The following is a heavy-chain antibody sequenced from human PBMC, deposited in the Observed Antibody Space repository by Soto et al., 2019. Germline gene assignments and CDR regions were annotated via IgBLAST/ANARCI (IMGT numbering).Heavy chain of an antibody. CDR3: ARDLKGDTAMVQTPRLGMDV. V-gene: IGHV6-1*01. Sequence: KQSQTLSLTCAISGDSVSSNSAAWTWIRQSPSRGLEWLGRTYYRSKWYNDYAVSVKSRITINPDTSKNQFSLQLNSVTPEDTAVYYCARDLKGDTAMVQTPRLGMDVWGQGTTVTVSS. D-gene: IGHD5-18*01. CDR1: GDSVSSNSAA. J-gene: IGHJ6*02. CDR2: TYYRSKWYN.